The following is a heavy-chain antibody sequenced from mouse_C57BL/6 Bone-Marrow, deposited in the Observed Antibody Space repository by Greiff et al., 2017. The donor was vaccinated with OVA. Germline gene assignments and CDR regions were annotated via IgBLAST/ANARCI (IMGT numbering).Heavy chain of an antibody. J-gene: IGHJ3*01. V-gene: IGHV1-50*01. Sequence: VQLQQPGAELVKPGASVKLSCKASGYTFTSYWMQWVKQRPGQGLEWIGEIDPSDSYTNYNQKFKGKATLTVDTSSSTAYMQLSSLTSEDSAVYYCARDPNWDVGFAYWGQGTLVTVSA. CDR1: GYTFTSYW. CDR2: IDPSDSYT. CDR3: ARDPNWDVGFAY. D-gene: IGHD4-1*01.